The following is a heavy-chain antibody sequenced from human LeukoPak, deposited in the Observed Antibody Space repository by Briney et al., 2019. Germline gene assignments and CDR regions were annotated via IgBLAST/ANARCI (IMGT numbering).Heavy chain of an antibody. CDR1: GYTFTGYY. D-gene: IGHD1-26*01. Sequence: ASVKVSCKASGYTFTGYYMHWVRQAPGQGLEWMGWINPNSGGTNYAQKFQGWVTMTRDTSISTAYMELSRLRSDDTAVYYCARFALLDDSGWEKYAFDIWGQGTMVTVSS. V-gene: IGHV1-2*04. CDR3: ARFALLDDSGWEKYAFDI. J-gene: IGHJ3*02. CDR2: INPNSGGT.